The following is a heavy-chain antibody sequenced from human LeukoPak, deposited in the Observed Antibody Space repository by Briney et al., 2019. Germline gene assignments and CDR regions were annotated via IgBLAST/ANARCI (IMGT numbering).Heavy chain of an antibody. CDR1: GGSFSGYY. D-gene: IGHD2-15*01. CDR3: ARFFYSYLDY. Sequence: PSETLSLTCAVYGGSFSGYYWSWIRQPPGKGLEWIGEINHSGSTNYNPSLKSRVTISVDTSQNQFSLHLSSVTAADTAVYYCARFFYSYLDYWGQGTLVTVSS. CDR2: INHSGST. J-gene: IGHJ4*02. V-gene: IGHV4-34*01.